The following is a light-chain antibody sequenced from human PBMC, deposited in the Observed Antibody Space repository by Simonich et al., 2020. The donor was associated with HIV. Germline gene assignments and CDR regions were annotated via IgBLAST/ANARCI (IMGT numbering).Light chain of an antibody. Sequence: QSALTQPASVSVSPGQSITISFTGSSSDVGGYNYVSWYPQHPGKAPKLMIYEGSERPSGVSDCFSGSKSGNTASLTISGLQAEDEADYYCCSSGSRNTVFGGGTKLTVL. CDR2: EGS. CDR1: SSDVGGYNY. V-gene: IGLV2-23*01. J-gene: IGLJ2*01. CDR3: CSSGSRNTV.